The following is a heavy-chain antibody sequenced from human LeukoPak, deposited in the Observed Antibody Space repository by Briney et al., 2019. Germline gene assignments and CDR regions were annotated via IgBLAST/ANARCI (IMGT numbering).Heavy chain of an antibody. CDR1: GGTFSSYA. D-gene: IGHD3-3*01. Sequence: RASVKVSCKASGGTFSSYAISWVRQAPGQGLEWMGGIIPIFGTANYAQKFQGRVTITADESTSTAYMELSSLRSEDTAVYYCARERSKMGVVIPGDFQHWGQGTLVTVSS. CDR3: ARERSKMGVVIPGDFQH. J-gene: IGHJ1*01. CDR2: IIPIFGTA. V-gene: IGHV1-69*13.